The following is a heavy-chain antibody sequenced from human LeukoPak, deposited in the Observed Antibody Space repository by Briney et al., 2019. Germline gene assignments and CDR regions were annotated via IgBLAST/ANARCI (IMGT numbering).Heavy chain of an antibody. D-gene: IGHD1-7*01. CDR1: GFTFSSYE. Sequence: GGSLRLSCAASGFTFSSYEMNWVRQAPGKGLEWVSYISSSGSTIYYADSVKGRFTISRDNAKNSLYLQMNGLRAEDTAVYYCARRTGTTISWFDPWGQGTLVTVSS. V-gene: IGHV3-48*03. CDR3: ARRTGTTISWFDP. J-gene: IGHJ5*02. CDR2: ISSSGSTI.